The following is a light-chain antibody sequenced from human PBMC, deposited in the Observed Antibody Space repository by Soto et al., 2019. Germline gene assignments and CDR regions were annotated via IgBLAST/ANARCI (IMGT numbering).Light chain of an antibody. CDR3: QQYNSYPLT. CDR1: QSISSW. CDR2: KAS. V-gene: IGKV1-5*03. J-gene: IGKJ4*01. Sequence: DIRMTQSPSTLSASVGDRVTITCRASQSISSWLAWYQQKPGKVPKLLIYKASSSESGVPSRFSGSGSGTEFTLAISSLQPDDFATYYCQQYNSYPLTFGGGTKVDIK.